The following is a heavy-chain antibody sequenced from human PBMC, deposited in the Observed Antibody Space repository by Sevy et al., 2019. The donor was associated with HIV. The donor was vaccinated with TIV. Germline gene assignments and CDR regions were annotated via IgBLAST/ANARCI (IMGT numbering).Heavy chain of an antibody. Sequence: GGSLRLSCTASGFTFGDYAMSWFRQAPGKGLEWVGFIRSKAYGGTTENAASVKGRFTISRDDSKSIAYLQMNSLKTEDTAVYYCTNSGSYYSHYYYYGMDVWGQGTTVTVSS. CDR2: IRSKAYGGTT. D-gene: IGHD1-26*01. CDR3: TNSGSYYSHYYYYGMDV. CDR1: GFTFGDYA. V-gene: IGHV3-49*03. J-gene: IGHJ6*02.